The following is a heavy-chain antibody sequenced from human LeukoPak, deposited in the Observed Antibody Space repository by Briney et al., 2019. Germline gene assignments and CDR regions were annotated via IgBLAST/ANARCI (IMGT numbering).Heavy chain of an antibody. J-gene: IGHJ4*02. Sequence: GGSLRLSCAASGFTVSSNYMSWVRQAPGKGLEWVSVIYSGGSTYYVDSVKGRFTISRDNSKNTLYLQMNSLRAEDTAVYYCTDFIAAAGRADYWGQGTLVTVSS. CDR1: GFTVSSNY. V-gene: IGHV3-53*01. CDR2: IYSGGST. CDR3: TDFIAAAGRADY. D-gene: IGHD6-13*01.